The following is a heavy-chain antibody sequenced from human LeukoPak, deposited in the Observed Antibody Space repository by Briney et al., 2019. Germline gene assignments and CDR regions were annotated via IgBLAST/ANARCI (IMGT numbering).Heavy chain of an antibody. CDR1: GGTFSSYA. J-gene: IGHJ6*04. CDR2: IIPIFGTA. CDR3: ARVRTSCSSMDV. D-gene: IGHD2-2*01. V-gene: IGHV1-69*13. Sequence: AAVKVSRKASGGTFSSYAISWVRQAPGPGVAGVGGIIPIFGTANYAQKFHGRVTITADESTSTAYMELSSLRSEDTAVYYCARVRTSCSSMDVWGKGTTVTVSS.